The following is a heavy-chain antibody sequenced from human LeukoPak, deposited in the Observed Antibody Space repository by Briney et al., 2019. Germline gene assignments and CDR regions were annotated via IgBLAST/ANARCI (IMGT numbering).Heavy chain of an antibody. CDR1: GFTFSSYG. CDR2: IRYDGSNK. J-gene: IGHJ2*01. V-gene: IGHV3-30*02. D-gene: IGHD3-22*01. Sequence: GGSLRLSCAASGFTFSSYGMHWVRQAPGKGLEWVAFIRYDGSNKYYADSVKGRFTISRDNSKDTLYLQTNSLRAEDTAVYYCARGGARYYYDSSGYSDWYFDLWGRGTLVTVSS. CDR3: ARGGARYYYDSSGYSDWYFDL.